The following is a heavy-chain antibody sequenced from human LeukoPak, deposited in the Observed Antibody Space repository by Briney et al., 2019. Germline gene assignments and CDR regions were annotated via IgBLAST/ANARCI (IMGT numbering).Heavy chain of an antibody. V-gene: IGHV3-21*01. CDR2: ISSSSSYI. CDR3: ARDEYSSSFADY. J-gene: IGHJ4*02. CDR1: GFTFSSYS. D-gene: IGHD6-6*01. Sequence: GGSLRLSCAASGFTFSSYSMNWVLQAPGKGLEWVSSISSSSSYIYYADSVKGRFTISRDNAKNSLYLQMNSLRAEDTAVYYCARDEYSSSFADYWGQGTLVTVSS.